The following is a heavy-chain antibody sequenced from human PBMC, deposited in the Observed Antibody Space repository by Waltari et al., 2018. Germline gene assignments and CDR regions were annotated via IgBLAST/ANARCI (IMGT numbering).Heavy chain of an antibody. V-gene: IGHV1-2*06. J-gene: IGHJ4*02. CDR1: GYTFTGYY. D-gene: IGHD6-13*01. Sequence: QVQLVQSGAEVKKPGASVKVSCKASGYTFTGYYMHWVRQAPGQGLEWMGRINPNRGGTNYAQKFQGRVTMTRDTSISTAYMELSRLRSDDTAVYYCARIVSGRAAGFDYWGQGTLVTVSS. CDR2: INPNRGGT. CDR3: ARIVSGRAAGFDY.